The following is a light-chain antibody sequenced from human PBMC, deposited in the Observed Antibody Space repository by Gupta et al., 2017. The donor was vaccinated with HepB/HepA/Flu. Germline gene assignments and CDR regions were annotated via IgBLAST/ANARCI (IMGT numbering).Light chain of an antibody. CDR3: AAWDDSLNGYV. V-gene: IGLV1-44*01. Sequence: QSVLTPPPTASGTPGQRVTISCSGSSSNIGSNPVNWYQQLPGTAPKLLIYSNNQRPSGVPDRFSGSRSGTSASLAISGLQSEDEADYYCAAWDDSLNGYVFGTGTKVTVL. J-gene: IGLJ1*01. CDR2: SNN. CDR1: SSNIGSNP.